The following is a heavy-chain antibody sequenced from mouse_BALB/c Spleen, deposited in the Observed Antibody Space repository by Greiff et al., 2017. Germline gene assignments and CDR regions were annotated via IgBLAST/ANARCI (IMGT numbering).Heavy chain of an antibody. CDR3: VRDLTGYYFDY. Sequence: VQRVESGPGLVAPSQSLSITCTVSGFSLTSYDISWIRQPPGKGLEWLGVIWTGGGTNYNSAFMSRLSISKDNSKSQVFLKMNSLQTDDTAIYYCVRDLTGYYFDYWGQGTTLTVSS. CDR1: GFSLTSYD. J-gene: IGHJ2*01. CDR2: IWTGGGT. V-gene: IGHV2-9-2*01. D-gene: IGHD4-1*01.